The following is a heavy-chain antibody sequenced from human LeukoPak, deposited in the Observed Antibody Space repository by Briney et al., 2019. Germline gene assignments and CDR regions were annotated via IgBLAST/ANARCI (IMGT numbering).Heavy chain of an antibody. V-gene: IGHV1-46*01. D-gene: IGHD4-23*01. CDR2: INPSGGST. Sequence: ASVKVSCKASGYTFTSYYMHWVRQAPGQGLEWMGIINPSGGSTSYAQKFQGRVTMTRDMSTSTVYMELSSLRSEDTAVYYCVRDGGGNQNFDYWGQGTLVTVSS. CDR1: GYTFTSYY. J-gene: IGHJ4*02. CDR3: VRDGGGNQNFDY.